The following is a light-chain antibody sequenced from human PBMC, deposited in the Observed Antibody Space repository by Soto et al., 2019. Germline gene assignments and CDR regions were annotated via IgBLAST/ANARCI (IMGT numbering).Light chain of an antibody. CDR3: QQYNSYSRT. V-gene: IGKV1-5*03. Sequence: DIQMTQSPSTLSASVGDRVTITCRASQSISSWLAWYQQKPGKAPKLLIQKASSLESGVPSRFSGSGSGTEFTLTIGSLQPEDFATYYCQQYNSYSRTFGQGTKVEIK. CDR2: KAS. CDR1: QSISSW. J-gene: IGKJ1*01.